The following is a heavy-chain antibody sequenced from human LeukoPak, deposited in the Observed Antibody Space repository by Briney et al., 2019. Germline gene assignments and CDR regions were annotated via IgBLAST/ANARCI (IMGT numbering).Heavy chain of an antibody. CDR1: GHSISSGDY. D-gene: IGHD6-19*01. J-gene: IGHJ4*02. CDR3: ARDGGGRIAVAGLWYD. Sequence: PSETLSLTCTVSGHSISSGDYWGWIRQPPGKGLEWIGSIYHSGSTYYNPSLKSRVTISVDTSKNQFSLRLSSVTVADTAVYYCARDGGGRIAVAGLWYDWGQGTLVTVSS. CDR2: IYHSGST. V-gene: IGHV4-38-2*02.